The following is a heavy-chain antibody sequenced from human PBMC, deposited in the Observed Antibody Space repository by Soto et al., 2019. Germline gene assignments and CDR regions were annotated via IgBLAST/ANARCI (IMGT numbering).Heavy chain of an antibody. CDR3: ARYARPKKLLWYGSHYGMDV. CDR2: INAGNGNT. J-gene: IGHJ6*02. CDR1: GYTFTSYA. Sequence: ASVKVSCKASGYTFTSYAMHWVRQAHGQRLEWMGWINAGNGNTKYSQEFQGRVTITRDTSASTAYMELSSLRSEDTAVYYCARYARPKKLLWYGSHYGMDVWGQGTTVTVSS. D-gene: IGHD3-10*01. V-gene: IGHV1-3*01.